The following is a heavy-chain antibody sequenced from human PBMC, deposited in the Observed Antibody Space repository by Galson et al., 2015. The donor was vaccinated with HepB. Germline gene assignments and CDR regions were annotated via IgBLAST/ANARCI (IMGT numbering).Heavy chain of an antibody. V-gene: IGHV1-3*01. CDR3: VFLRGYDLKPLDY. J-gene: IGHJ4*02. CDR2: INAGNGNT. CDR1: GYTFTSYA. Sequence: SVKVSCKASGYTFTSYAIHWLRQAPGQRLEWMGWINAGNGNTKYSQNFQGRVTITRDTSASTAYMELSSLRSEDTAVYYCVFLRGYDLKPLDYWGQGTLVTVSS. D-gene: IGHD5-12*01.